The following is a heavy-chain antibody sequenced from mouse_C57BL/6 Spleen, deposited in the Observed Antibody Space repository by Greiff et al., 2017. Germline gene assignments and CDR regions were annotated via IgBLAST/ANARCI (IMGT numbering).Heavy chain of an antibody. Sequence: VQLQQSGAELVRPGASVKLSCTASGFNIKDYYMHWVKQRPEQGLEWIGRIDPEDGDTEYAPKFQGKATMTADTSSNTAYLQLSSLTSEDTAVYYCTKYYGNYGGFAYWGQGTLVTVSA. CDR1: GFNIKDYY. CDR3: TKYYGNYGGFAY. CDR2: IDPEDGDT. J-gene: IGHJ3*01. D-gene: IGHD2-1*01. V-gene: IGHV14-1*01.